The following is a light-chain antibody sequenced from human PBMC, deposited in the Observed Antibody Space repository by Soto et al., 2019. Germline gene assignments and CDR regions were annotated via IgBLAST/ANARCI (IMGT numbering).Light chain of an antibody. CDR2: GAS. CDR3: QQYHNWVT. J-gene: IGKJ4*01. V-gene: IGKV3D-15*01. Sequence: EIVMTQSPGTLSASPGERATLSCGASQSVSSNLAWYQQKPGQAPRLLIYGASTRATGIPARFSGSGSGTDFTLTISSLQSEDFAVYYCQQYHNWVTFGGGTKVEIK. CDR1: QSVSSN.